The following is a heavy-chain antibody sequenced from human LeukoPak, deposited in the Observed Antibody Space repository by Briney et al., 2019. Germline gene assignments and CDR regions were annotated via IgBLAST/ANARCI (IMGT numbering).Heavy chain of an antibody. D-gene: IGHD5-12*01. V-gene: IGHV3-21*01. CDR1: GFSFSPYS. CDR3: ARDDSAFDLGALDYYYGMDV. J-gene: IGHJ6*02. CDR2: ISSRNNYI. Sequence: GGSLRLSCAASGFSFSPYSMTWVRQAPGKGLEWVSSISSRNNYIYYADSVKGRFTISRDNPKNSLYLQMNNLRGEDTAVYYCARDDSAFDLGALDYYYGMDVWGQGTTVTVSS.